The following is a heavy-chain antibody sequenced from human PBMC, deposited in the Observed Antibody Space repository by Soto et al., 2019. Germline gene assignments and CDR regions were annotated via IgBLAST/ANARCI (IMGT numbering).Heavy chain of an antibody. CDR2: ISGSGSTI. CDR1: GFTFNSYG. CDR3: ARDNWYAFDY. D-gene: IGHD1-20*01. V-gene: IGHV3-48*01. Sequence: PGGSLRPSCAASGFTFNSYGVNWVRQAPGKGLEWVSYISGSGSTIYYADSVKGRFTTSRDNAKNSLYLQMNSLRAEDTAVYYCARDNWYAFDYWGQGTLVTVSS. J-gene: IGHJ4*02.